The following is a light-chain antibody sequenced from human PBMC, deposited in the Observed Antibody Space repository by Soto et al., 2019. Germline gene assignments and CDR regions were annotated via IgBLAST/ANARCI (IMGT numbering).Light chain of an antibody. J-gene: IGKJ5*01. CDR1: RVLYRSSNQNS. CDR2: GAS. CDR3: QQHNYWPRIT. V-gene: IGKV3-15*01. Sequence: TQSPDSLAVSLGERATLNCQRSLRVLYRSSNQNSLAWYQQRPGQAPRLLVYGASTRASGIPPRFSGSGSVTDFTLTISSLQSEDFAVYYCQQHNYWPRITVGQGTRLEIK.